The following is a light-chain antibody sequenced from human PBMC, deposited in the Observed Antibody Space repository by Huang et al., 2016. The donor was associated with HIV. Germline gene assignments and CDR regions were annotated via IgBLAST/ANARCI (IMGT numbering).Light chain of an antibody. CDR3: QKYDTWPFT. V-gene: IGKV3-15*01. CDR2: GTS. J-gene: IGKJ3*01. CDR1: QSIGRD. Sequence: EIVMTQSPAILSASLGERVTLSCKASQSIGRDVAWYQQKPGQAPRLLLYGTSTRATGVPARFSGSGSGTDFTLTISRLESEDFAVYFCQKYDTWPFTFGPGAKVDIK.